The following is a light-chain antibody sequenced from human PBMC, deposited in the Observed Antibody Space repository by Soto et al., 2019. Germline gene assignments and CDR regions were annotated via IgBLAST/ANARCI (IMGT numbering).Light chain of an antibody. J-gene: IGKJ1*01. V-gene: IGKV3-15*01. CDR1: QSVSSN. CDR2: GAS. Sequence: VVLTQSPDTLSLSPGDTATLSFRASQSVSSNLAWYQQKPGQAPRLLIYGASTRATGIPARFSGSGSGTEFTLTISSLQSEDFAVYYCQQYNNWPRGTFGQGTKVDIK. CDR3: QQYNNWPRGT.